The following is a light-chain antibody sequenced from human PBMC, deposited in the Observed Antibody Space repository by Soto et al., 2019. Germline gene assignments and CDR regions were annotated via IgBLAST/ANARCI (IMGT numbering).Light chain of an antibody. Sequence: QSVLTQPPSVSGAPGQKVTISCTGSGSNLGAKYAVHWYQQLPGTAPKLLIYDNINRPSGVPDRFSGSKSDTSASLAITGLQAEDEADYYCSSFVHKNNLIFGGGTKVTVL. CDR3: SSFVHKNNLI. CDR1: GSNLGAKYA. CDR2: DNI. J-gene: IGLJ2*01. V-gene: IGLV1-40*01.